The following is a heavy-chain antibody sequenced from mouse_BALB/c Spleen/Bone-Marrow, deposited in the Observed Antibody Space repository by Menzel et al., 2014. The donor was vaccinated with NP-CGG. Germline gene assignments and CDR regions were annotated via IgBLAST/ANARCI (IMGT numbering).Heavy chain of an antibody. CDR2: IWAGGST. CDR1: GFSLISYG. D-gene: IGHD1-1*01. V-gene: IGHV2-9*02. Sequence: VKLVESGPGLVAPSQSLSITCTVSGFSLISYGVHWVRRPPGKGLEWLGVIWAGGSTNYNSALMSRLSVSKDNSKSXVFLKMNSLQTDDTAMYYCARSSSPYYYAMDYWGQGTSVTVSS. J-gene: IGHJ4*01. CDR3: ARSSSPYYYAMDY.